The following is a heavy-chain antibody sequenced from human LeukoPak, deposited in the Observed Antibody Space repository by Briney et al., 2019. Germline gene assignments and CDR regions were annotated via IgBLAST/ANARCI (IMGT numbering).Heavy chain of an antibody. CDR3: ARAPPHYYDSDVPFDY. CDR2: FDPEDGET. J-gene: IGHJ4*02. CDR1: GYTLTELS. Sequence: ASVKVSCKVSGYTLTELSMHWVRQAPGKGLEWAGGFDPEDGETIYAQKFQGRVTMTTDASTSIAYMELRSLKSDDTAVYYCARAPPHYYDSDVPFDYWGQGTLVTVSS. V-gene: IGHV1-24*01. D-gene: IGHD3-22*01.